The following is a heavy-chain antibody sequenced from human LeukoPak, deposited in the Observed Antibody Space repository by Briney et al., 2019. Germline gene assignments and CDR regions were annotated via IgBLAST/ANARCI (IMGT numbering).Heavy chain of an antibody. CDR2: ISSSGSTT. Sequence: GESLRLSCAASGFTFSSYEMNWVRQAPGKGLEWVSYISSSGSTTYYADSVKGRFTISRDNAKNSLYQQMNSLRAEDTAVYHCARDLGYCTSTSCYSLYGMDVWGKGTTVTVSS. J-gene: IGHJ6*04. CDR3: ARDLGYCTSTSCYSLYGMDV. V-gene: IGHV3-48*03. CDR1: GFTFSSYE. D-gene: IGHD2-2*02.